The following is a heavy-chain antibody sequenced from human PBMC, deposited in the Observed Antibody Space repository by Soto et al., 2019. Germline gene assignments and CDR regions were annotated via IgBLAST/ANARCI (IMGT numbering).Heavy chain of an antibody. V-gene: IGHV3-30*05. CDR1: GFTFRSYG. Sequence: PGGSLRLSCAASGFTFRSYGMHWVRQAPGKGPEWVTVISYDGSNKYYADSVKGRFTISRDNSKNTLYLQMNSLRDEDTAVYYCARGQGLYQPTDSWGQGTLVTVSS. CDR3: ARGQGLYQPTDS. CDR2: ISYDGSNK. D-gene: IGHD2-2*01. J-gene: IGHJ4*02.